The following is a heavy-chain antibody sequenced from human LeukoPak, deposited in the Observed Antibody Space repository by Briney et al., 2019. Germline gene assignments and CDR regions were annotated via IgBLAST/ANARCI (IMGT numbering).Heavy chain of an antibody. V-gene: IGHV4-30-4*01. Sequence: SETLSLTCTVSGGSISSGDYYWSWIRQPPGKGLEWIGYIYYSGSTYYNPSLKSRVTISVDTSKNQFSLKLSSVTAADTAVYYCAGLGYSSSWYDLWAFDIWGQGTMVTVSS. J-gene: IGHJ3*02. D-gene: IGHD6-13*01. CDR2: IYYSGST. CDR3: AGLGYSSSWYDLWAFDI. CDR1: GGSISSGDYY.